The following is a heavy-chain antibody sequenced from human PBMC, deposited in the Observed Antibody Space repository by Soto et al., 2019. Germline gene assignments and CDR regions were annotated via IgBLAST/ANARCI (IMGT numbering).Heavy chain of an antibody. CDR3: ASNRRIAVAGPHAFDI. Sequence: GASVKVSCKASGYTFTSYDINWVRQATGQGLEWMGWMNPNSGNTGYAQKFQGRVTMTRNTSISTAYMELSSLRSEDTAVYYCASNRRIAVAGPHAFDIWGQGTMVTVSS. CDR1: GYTFTSYD. D-gene: IGHD6-19*01. J-gene: IGHJ3*02. CDR2: MNPNSGNT. V-gene: IGHV1-8*01.